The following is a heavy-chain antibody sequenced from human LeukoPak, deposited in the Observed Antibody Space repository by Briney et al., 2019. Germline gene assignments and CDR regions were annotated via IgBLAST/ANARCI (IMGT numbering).Heavy chain of an antibody. J-gene: IGHJ4*02. V-gene: IGHV4-59*01. CDR3: ARDGGTGGYYSLFDY. Sequence: SETLSLTCTVSGASISSYYWSWIRQPPGKGLEWIGYIYYSGSTKYNPSVRRRVTISVATSRSQFSLQLRSVTAADTSVYYCARDGGTGGYYSLFDYWGQGTLVTVSS. D-gene: IGHD3-22*01. CDR1: GASISSYY. CDR2: IYYSGST.